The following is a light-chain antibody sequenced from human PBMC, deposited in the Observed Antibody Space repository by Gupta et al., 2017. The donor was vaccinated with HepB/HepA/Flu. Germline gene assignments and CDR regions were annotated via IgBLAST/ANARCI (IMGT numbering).Light chain of an antibody. CDR3: QAWDSSTVV. CDR2: QDS. V-gene: IGLV3-1*01. Sequence: SYELTQQPSVSLSPGQTASITCSGDKLGDKYACWYQQKPGQSPVLVIYQDSKRPSGIPERFSGSNSGNTATLTIRGTQAMDEADYYCQAWDSSTVVFGGGTKLTVL. CDR1: KLGDKY. J-gene: IGLJ2*01.